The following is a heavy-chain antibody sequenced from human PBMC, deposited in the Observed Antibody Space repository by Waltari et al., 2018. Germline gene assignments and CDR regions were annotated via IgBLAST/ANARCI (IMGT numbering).Heavy chain of an antibody. CDR3: ALLEANWGYFDF. J-gene: IGHJ5*01. V-gene: IGHV3-74*01. CDR1: GFSFSSSW. Sequence: EVQLVESGGGLVQPGGSLRLSCAASGFSFSSSWMHWVRQAPGKGLMCVSRISSDGSATIYADSVKGRFTISRDNAKNTLYLQMNSLRSEDTATYYCALLEANWGYFDFWGQGTLVTVSS. CDR2: ISSDGSAT. D-gene: IGHD7-27*01.